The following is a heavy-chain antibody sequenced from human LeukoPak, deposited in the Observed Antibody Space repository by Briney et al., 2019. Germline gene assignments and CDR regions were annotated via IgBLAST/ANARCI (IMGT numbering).Heavy chain of an antibody. J-gene: IGHJ5*02. D-gene: IGHD2-21*02. CDR3: ARDIAYCGGDCYVQFDP. CDR2: IYTSGGT. V-gene: IGHV4-61*02. CDR1: GGSISSGSYY. Sequence: SQTLSLTCTVSGGSISSGSYYWSWIRQPAGKGLEWIGRIYTSGGTNYNPSLKSRVTISVDTSKSQFSLKLSSVTAADTAVYYCARDIAYCGGDCYVQFDPWGQGTLVTVSS.